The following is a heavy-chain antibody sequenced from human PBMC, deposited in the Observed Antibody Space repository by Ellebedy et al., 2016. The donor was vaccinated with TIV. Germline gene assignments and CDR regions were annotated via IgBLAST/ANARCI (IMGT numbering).Heavy chain of an antibody. CDR1: GGSFSGYY. J-gene: IGHJ1*01. D-gene: IGHD4-17*01. Sequence: SETLSLTXAVYGGSFSGYYWSWIRQPPGKGLEWIGEINHSGSTNYNPSLKSRVTISVDTSKNQFSLKLSSVTAADTAVYYCARAKSNSQWRVPYGRGYTFQHWGQGTLVTVSS. CDR2: INHSGST. V-gene: IGHV4-34*01. CDR3: ARAKSNSQWRVPYGRGYTFQH.